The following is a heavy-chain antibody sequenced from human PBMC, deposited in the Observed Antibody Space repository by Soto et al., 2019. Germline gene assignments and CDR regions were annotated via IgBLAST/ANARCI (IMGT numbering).Heavy chain of an antibody. J-gene: IGHJ4*02. CDR3: ARDLAVLVYFGPLDY. Sequence: PSETLSLTCTVSGGSISSSRYYWGWIRQPPGKGLEWIGSMYYSGSTYYNPSLKSRVTMTRDTSTSTVYMELSSLRSEDTAVYYCARDLAVLVYFGPLDYWGQGTLVTVSS. CDR1: GGSISSSRYY. CDR2: MYYSGST. D-gene: IGHD3-3*02. V-gene: IGHV4-39*07.